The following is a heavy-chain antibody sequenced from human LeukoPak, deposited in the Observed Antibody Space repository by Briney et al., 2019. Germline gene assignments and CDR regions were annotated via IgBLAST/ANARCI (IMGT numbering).Heavy chain of an antibody. CDR3: ARDRYCSGGSCYAGLDY. Sequence: PSETLSLTCSVSDGSINTYFWSWIRQPAGKGLEWIGRIDSSGSTNFNPSLKSRVTISEDKSKNQFSLKLSSVTAADTAVYYCARDRYCSGGSCYAGLDYWGQGTLVAVSS. J-gene: IGHJ4*02. CDR1: DGSINTYF. D-gene: IGHD2-15*01. CDR2: IDSSGST. V-gene: IGHV4-4*07.